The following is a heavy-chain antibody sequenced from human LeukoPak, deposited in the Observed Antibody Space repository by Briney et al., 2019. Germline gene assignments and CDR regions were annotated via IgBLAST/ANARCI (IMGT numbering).Heavy chain of an antibody. D-gene: IGHD6-13*01. CDR2: LPYGGST. Sequence: VKPSETLSLTCTVSDGAITGCYWGWIRQPPGKEQDWIGHLPYGGSTNYNPSLKGRVTISEDTSKNHFSLKLSSVTAADTAVYYCSRGYSTSWTYYFDYWGQGALVTVSS. V-gene: IGHV4-59*01. CDR3: SRGYSTSWTYYFDY. J-gene: IGHJ4*02. CDR1: DGAITGCY.